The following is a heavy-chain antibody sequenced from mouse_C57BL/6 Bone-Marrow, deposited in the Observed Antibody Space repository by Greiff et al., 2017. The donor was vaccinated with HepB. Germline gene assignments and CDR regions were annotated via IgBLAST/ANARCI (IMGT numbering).Heavy chain of an antibody. CDR1: GFTFSDYG. J-gene: IGHJ4*01. Sequence: EVKLMESGGGLVKPGGSLKLSCAASGFTFSDYGMHWVRQAPEKGLEWVAYISSGSSTIYYADTVKGRFTISRDNANNTLFLQMTRLRSEDTAMYYCARRWLYAMDYWGQGTSVTVSS. CDR3: ARRWLYAMDY. V-gene: IGHV5-17*01. D-gene: IGHD2-3*01. CDR2: ISSGSSTI.